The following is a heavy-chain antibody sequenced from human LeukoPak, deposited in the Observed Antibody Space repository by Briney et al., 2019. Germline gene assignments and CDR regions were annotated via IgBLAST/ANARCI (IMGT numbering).Heavy chain of an antibody. CDR3: ARDPGYYGSGTRGAFDI. Sequence: SETLSLTCTISGGSISSYNWSWIRQPAGKGLEWIERIYTSGSTNYNPSLKSRVTMSVDTSKKQFSLKLSSVTAADTAVYYCARDPGYYGSGTRGAFDIWGQGTMVTVSS. V-gene: IGHV4-4*07. J-gene: IGHJ3*02. CDR1: GGSISSYN. CDR2: IYTSGST. D-gene: IGHD3-10*01.